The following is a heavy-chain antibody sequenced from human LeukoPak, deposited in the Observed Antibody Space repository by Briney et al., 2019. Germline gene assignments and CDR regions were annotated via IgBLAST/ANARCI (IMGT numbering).Heavy chain of an antibody. CDR1: GYSISSGYY. Sequence: SETLSLTCTVSGYSISSGYYWGWIRQPPGKGLEWIGSIYHSGSTYYNPSLKSRVTISVDTSKSQFSLKLSSVTAADTAVYYCARWEESDAFDIWGQGTMVTVSS. CDR2: IYHSGST. CDR3: ARWEESDAFDI. V-gene: IGHV4-38-2*02. J-gene: IGHJ3*02. D-gene: IGHD1-26*01.